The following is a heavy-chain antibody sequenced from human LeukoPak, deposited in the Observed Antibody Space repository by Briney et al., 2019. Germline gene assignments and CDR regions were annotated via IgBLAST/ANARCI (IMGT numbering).Heavy chain of an antibody. CDR1: GFTFSNCT. CDR3: AREDRGSGWIENAPLSL. J-gene: IGHJ4*02. CDR2: IPYDGSNE. Sequence: QPGRSLRLSCAASGFTFSNCTMHWVRQAPGKGLEWVAVIPYDGSNEYYADSVKGRFTISRDNAKNTLYLQMNSLRAEDTAVYYCAREDRGSGWIENAPLSLWGQGTLVTVSS. D-gene: IGHD6-19*01. V-gene: IGHV3-30-3*01.